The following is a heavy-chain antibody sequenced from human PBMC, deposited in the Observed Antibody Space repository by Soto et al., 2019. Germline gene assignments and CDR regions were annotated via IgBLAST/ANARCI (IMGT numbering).Heavy chain of an antibody. V-gene: IGHV5-51*01. J-gene: IGHJ6*03. CDR1: GYSFTSYW. CDR2: IYPGDSDT. CDR3: ARHRPVMNYYYYYMDV. Sequence: PGESLKNSCKGSGYSFTSYWIGWVRQMPGKGLEWMGIIYPGDSDTRYSPSFQGQVTISADKSISTAYLQWSSLKASDTAMYYCARHRPVMNYYYYYMDVWGQGTTVTVSS. D-gene: IGHD4-4*01.